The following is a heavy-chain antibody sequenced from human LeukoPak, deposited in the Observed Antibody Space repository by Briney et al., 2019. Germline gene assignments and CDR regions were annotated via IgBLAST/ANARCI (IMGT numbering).Heavy chain of an antibody. CDR2: IIPIFGTA. J-gene: IGHJ3*02. CDR1: GGTFSSYA. Sequence: GASVKVSCKASGGTFSSYAISWVRQAPGQGLEWMGGIIPIFGTANYAQKFQGRVTITTDESTSTAYMELSSLRSEDTAVYYCATGRDYGAFDIWGQGAVVTVSS. CDR3: ATGRDYGAFDI. D-gene: IGHD4-17*01. V-gene: IGHV1-69*05.